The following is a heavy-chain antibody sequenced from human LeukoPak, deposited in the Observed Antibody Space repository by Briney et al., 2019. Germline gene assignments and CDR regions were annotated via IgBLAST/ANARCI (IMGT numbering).Heavy chain of an antibody. CDR3: VRVRHGDSFDY. J-gene: IGHJ4*02. Sequence: GPSHRLARPPASFIVRNLYMDWVSQAPGKGLEWDGRIRNEANSYTTDYATSVKGRFTISRDDSKNSLFLQMNSLKSEDTAVYYCVRVRHGDSFDYWGQGTLVTVSS. CDR2: IRNEANSYTT. CDR1: SFIVRNLY. D-gene: IGHD4-17*01. V-gene: IGHV3-72*01.